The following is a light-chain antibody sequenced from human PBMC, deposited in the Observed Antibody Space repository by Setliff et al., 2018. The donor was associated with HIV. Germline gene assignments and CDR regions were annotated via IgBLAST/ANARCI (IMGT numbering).Light chain of an antibody. CDR2: DVS. CDR3: SSYTSSSSYV. V-gene: IGLV2-14*03. CDR1: SSDVGGYNY. J-gene: IGLJ1*01. Sequence: QSVLTQPPSVPGAPGQRVTISCTGTSSDVGGYNYVSWYQQHPGKAPELVIYDVSNRPSGVSNRFSGSKSGNTASLTISGLQADDEADYYCSSYTSSSSYVFGAGTKVTVL.